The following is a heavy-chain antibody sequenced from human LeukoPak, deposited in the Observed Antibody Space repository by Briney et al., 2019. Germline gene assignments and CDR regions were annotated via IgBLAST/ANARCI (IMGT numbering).Heavy chain of an antibody. Sequence: SETLSLTCTVSGGLISSGSSYWSWIRQPAGKGLEWIGRIYTSGSIDYNPSLKSRVSFSVDTSKNQFSLKLSSVTAADTAVYYCATDTYMDTFNYWGQGTLVTVPS. D-gene: IGHD2/OR15-2a*01. V-gene: IGHV4-61*02. CDR1: GGLISSGSSY. CDR3: ATDTYMDTFNY. CDR2: IYTSGSI. J-gene: IGHJ4*02.